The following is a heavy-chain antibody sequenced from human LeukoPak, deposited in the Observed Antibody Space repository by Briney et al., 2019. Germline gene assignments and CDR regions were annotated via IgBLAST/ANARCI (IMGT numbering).Heavy chain of an antibody. V-gene: IGHV3-21*01. CDR3: ARKAVTTVTLDY. CDR2: ISSSSYI. J-gene: IGHJ4*02. Sequence: GGSLRLSCAASGFTFSSYSMNWVRQAPGKGLEWVSSISSSSYIYYADSVKGRFTISRDNAKNSLYLQMNSLRAEDTAVYYCARKAVTTVTLDYWGQGTLVTVSS. CDR1: GFTFSSYS. D-gene: IGHD4-17*01.